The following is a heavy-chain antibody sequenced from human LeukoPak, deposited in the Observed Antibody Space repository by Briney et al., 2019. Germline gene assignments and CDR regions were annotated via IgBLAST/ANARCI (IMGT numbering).Heavy chain of an antibody. D-gene: IGHD3-22*01. CDR1: GFTFSSYW. CDR3: AKDLAFYYEESDAFDI. Sequence: PGGSLRLSCAASGFTFSSYWMSWVRQAPGKGLEWVANIKQDGSEKYYVDSVKGRFTISRGNAKNSLYLRMNSLRAEDTAVYYCAKDLAFYYEESDAFDIWGQGTMVTVSS. CDR2: IKQDGSEK. J-gene: IGHJ3*02. V-gene: IGHV3-7*01.